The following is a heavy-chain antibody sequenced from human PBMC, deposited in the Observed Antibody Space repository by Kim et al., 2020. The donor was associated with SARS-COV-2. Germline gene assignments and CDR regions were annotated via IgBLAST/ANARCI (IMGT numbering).Heavy chain of an antibody. CDR3: TTDYYYYYYGLDV. CDR1: GFIFSSYG. V-gene: IGHV3-30*03. J-gene: IGHJ6*02. D-gene: IGHD2-21*01. Sequence: GGSLRLSCAASGFIFSSYGMHWVRQAPGRGLEWVAVISYDGSNKYYADSVKGRFTISRDNSKNTLYLQMNSLRAEDTAVYYCTTDYYYYYYGLDVWGQGTTVTVSS. CDR2: ISYDGSNK.